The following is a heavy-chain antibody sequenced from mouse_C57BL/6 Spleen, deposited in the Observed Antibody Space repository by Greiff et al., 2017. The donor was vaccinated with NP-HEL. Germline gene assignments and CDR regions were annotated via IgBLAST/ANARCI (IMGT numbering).Heavy chain of an antibody. CDR3: ARDEGSSYEPDY. V-gene: IGHV1-22*01. CDR2: INPNNGGT. D-gene: IGHD1-1*01. CDR1: GYTFTDYN. Sequence: VQLQQSGPELVKPGASVKMSCKASGYTFTDYNMHWVKQSHGKSLEWIGYINPNNGGTSYNQKFKGKATLTVNKSSSTAYMELRSLTSEDSAVYFCARDEGSSYEPDYWGQGTTLTVSS. J-gene: IGHJ2*01.